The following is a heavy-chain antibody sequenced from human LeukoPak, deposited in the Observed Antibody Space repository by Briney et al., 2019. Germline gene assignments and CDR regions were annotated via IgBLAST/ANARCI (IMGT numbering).Heavy chain of an antibody. V-gene: IGHV1-24*01. Sequence: ASVKVSCKASGYTFTSYYMHWVRQAPGKGLEWMGGFDPEDGETIYAQKFQGRVTMTEDTSTDTAYMELSSLRSEDTAVYYCATPDYDFWSGLKNWGQGTLVTVSS. CDR2: FDPEDGET. CDR3: ATPDYDFWSGLKN. CDR1: GYTFTSYY. J-gene: IGHJ4*02. D-gene: IGHD3-3*01.